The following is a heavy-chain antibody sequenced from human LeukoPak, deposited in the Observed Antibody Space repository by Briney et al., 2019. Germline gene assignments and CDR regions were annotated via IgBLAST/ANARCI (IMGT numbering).Heavy chain of an antibody. CDR3: VRDQSEFDS. Sequence: SETLSLTCSVSGGSIKTYYWTWIRQPPGKGLEWIGYIHCSGSTDSNPSLMGRVTISLDTSKSQFSLELRSVTAADTAVYYCVRDQSEFDSWGQGTVVTVSS. V-gene: IGHV4-59*01. CDR1: GGSIKTYY. J-gene: IGHJ4*02. CDR2: IHCSGST.